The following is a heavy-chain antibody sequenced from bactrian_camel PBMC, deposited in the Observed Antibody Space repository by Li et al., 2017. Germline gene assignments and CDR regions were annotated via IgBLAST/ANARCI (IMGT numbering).Heavy chain of an antibody. CDR1: EHMTTTNPC. J-gene: IGHJ4*01. CDR3: AAAYTCTFKEGHVQY. V-gene: IGHV3S54*01. CDR2: INTAGGT. Sequence: VQLVESGGGSVQAGGSLTLSCATSEHMTTTNPCMAWFRQTPGKEREGVAHINTAGGTHYADSVKGRFTVSEDIAKHIVYLQMNSLGSEDAGTYYCAAAYTCTFKEGHVQYWGQGTQVTVS.